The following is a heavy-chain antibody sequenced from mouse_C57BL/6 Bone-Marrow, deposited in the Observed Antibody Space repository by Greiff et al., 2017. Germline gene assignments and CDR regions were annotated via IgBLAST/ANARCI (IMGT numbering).Heavy chain of an antibody. Sequence: QVQLQQPGAELVKPGASVKLSCKASGYTFTSYWMQWVKQRPGQGLEWIGEIDPSDSYTNYNQKFKGKATLTVDTSSSTAYMQLSSLTSEDSAVYYCARGGYYGSSYEAMDYWGQGTSVTVSS. CDR2: IDPSDSYT. CDR3: ARGGYYGSSYEAMDY. D-gene: IGHD1-1*01. CDR1: GYTFTSYW. V-gene: IGHV1-50*01. J-gene: IGHJ4*01.